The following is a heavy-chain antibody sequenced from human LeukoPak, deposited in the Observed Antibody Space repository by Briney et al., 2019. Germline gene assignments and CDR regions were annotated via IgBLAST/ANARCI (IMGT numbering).Heavy chain of an antibody. Sequence: SGTLSLTCAVSGGSISSSNWWSWVRQPPGKGLEWIGEIYHSGSTNYNPSLKSRVTISVDKSKNQFSLKLSSVTAADTAVYYCASLLSGWDDYYYYMDVWGKGTTVTVSS. CDR1: GGSISSSNW. D-gene: IGHD6-19*01. V-gene: IGHV4-4*02. J-gene: IGHJ6*03. CDR2: IYHSGST. CDR3: ASLLSGWDDYYYYMDV.